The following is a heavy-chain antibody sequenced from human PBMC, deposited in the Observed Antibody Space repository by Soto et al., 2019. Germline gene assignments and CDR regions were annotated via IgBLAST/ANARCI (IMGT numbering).Heavy chain of an antibody. CDR2: IYYSGST. D-gene: IGHD5-12*01. Sequence: TLSLTCTVSGGSISSGGYYWTWIRQHPGKGLEWIGYIYYSGSTYYNPSLKSRVTISVDTSKNQFSLKLSSVTAADTAVYYCARGPPLYSDYDEAASGQGDYWGQGTLVTVSS. J-gene: IGHJ4*02. V-gene: IGHV4-31*03. CDR3: ARGPPLYSDYDEAASGQGDY. CDR1: GGSISSGGYY.